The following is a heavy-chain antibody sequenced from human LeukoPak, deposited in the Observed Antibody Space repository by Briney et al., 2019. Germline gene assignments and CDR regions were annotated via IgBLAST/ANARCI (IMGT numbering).Heavy chain of an antibody. Sequence: ASVKVSCKASGYTFTGYYMHWVRQAPGQGLEWMGWINPNSGGTNYAQKFQGRVTMTRDTSISTAYMELSRLRSDDTAVYYCAIVRRYCSSTSCTGYNWFDSWGQGTLVTVSS. CDR2: INPNSGGT. D-gene: IGHD2-2*01. J-gene: IGHJ5*01. CDR3: AIVRRYCSSTSCTGYNWFDS. V-gene: IGHV1-2*02. CDR1: GYTFTGYY.